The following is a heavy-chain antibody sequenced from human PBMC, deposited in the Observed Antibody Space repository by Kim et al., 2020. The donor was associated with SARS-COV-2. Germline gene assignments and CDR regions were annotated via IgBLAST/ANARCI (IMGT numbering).Heavy chain of an antibody. V-gene: IGHV3-30*18. J-gene: IGHJ5*02. CDR3: AKDRRYSSNYYSDGADS. CDR2: ISYDGNNQ. D-gene: IGHD6-19*01. Sequence: GGSLRLSCAASGFTFSNYGMHWVRQAPGKGLEWVAVISYDGNNQYYADSLRGRVTISRDNSKNMLYLQVRSLRGDDTAVYYCAKDRRYSSNYYSDGADSWGQGTLVTVSS. CDR1: GFTFSNYG.